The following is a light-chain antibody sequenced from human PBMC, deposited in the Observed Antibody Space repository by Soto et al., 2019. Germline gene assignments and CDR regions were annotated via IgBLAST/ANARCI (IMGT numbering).Light chain of an antibody. J-gene: IGKJ1*01. CDR3: QQYNNWPPWT. CDR2: GAS. Sequence: EIVLTQSTGTLSLSPGERATLSYRASQSVSSTDLAWYQQKPGQAPRLLIYGASTRATGIPARFSGSGSGTEFTLTISSLQSEDFAVYYCQQYNNWPPWTFGQGTKVDI. V-gene: IGKV3-15*01. CDR1: QSVSSTD.